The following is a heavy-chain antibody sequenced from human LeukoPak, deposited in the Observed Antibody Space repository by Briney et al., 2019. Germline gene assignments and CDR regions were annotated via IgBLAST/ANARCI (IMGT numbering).Heavy chain of an antibody. CDR2: IYHNGST. V-gene: IGHV4-38-2*02. Sequence: SETLSLTCTVSGYSISSGYYWGWIRQPPGKGLEWIGSIYHNGSTYYNPSLKSRVTISVDTSKNQFSLELSSVTAADTAVYYCARVLDYYGSGTRDFDYWGQGTLVTVSS. CDR3: ARVLDYYGSGTRDFDY. CDR1: GYSISSGYY. D-gene: IGHD3-10*01. J-gene: IGHJ4*02.